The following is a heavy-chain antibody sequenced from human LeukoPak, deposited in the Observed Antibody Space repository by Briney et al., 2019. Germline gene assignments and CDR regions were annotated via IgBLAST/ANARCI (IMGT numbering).Heavy chain of an antibody. CDR2: KNPNSGST. CDR1: GYTFTSYD. V-gene: IGHV1-8*01. Sequence: ASVKVSCKASGYTFTSYDINWVRQATGQGLEWMGWKNPNSGSTGYAQKFQGRVTMTRNTSISTAYMELSSLRSEDTAVYYCAKGIAAAGATKGDYWGQGTLVTVSS. D-gene: IGHD6-13*01. CDR3: AKGIAAAGATKGDY. J-gene: IGHJ4*02.